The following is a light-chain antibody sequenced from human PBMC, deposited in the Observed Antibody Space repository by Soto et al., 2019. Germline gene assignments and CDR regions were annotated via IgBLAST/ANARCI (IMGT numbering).Light chain of an antibody. V-gene: IGLV1-47*01. Sequence: QSVLTQPPSASGTPGQRVTISCSGDTSNIGSDYVYWYQQVPGTAPKLLIYRNNQRPSGVPDRFSGSKSGTSASLAISDLRSEDEAEYYCATWSDSLSGWVFGGGTQLTVL. J-gene: IGLJ3*02. CDR2: RNN. CDR1: TSNIGSDY. CDR3: ATWSDSLSGWV.